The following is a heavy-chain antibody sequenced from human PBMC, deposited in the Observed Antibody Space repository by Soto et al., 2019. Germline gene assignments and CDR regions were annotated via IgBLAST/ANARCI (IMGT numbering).Heavy chain of an antibody. V-gene: IGHV4-31*03. CDR3: ARAGYGNDAFDI. J-gene: IGHJ3*02. Sequence: PSETLSLTCTVSGGSISSGGYYWSWIRQHPGKGLEWIGYIYYSGSTYYNPSLKSRVTISVDTSKNQFSLKLSSVTAADTAVYYCARAGYGNDAFDIWGQGTMVTVSS. CDR1: GGSISSGGYY. CDR2: IYYSGST. D-gene: IGHD5-18*01.